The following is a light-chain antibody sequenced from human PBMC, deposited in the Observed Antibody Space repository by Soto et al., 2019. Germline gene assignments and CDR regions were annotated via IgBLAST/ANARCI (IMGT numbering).Light chain of an antibody. V-gene: IGLV2-14*01. Sequence: QSALIQPASVSGSPGQSITISCTGTSRDVGGYIYVSWYKQHPGKAPNLVIYEVSNRPSGVSDRFSGSKSGNTASLTISGLQAEDEADYFCSSYTTGSSVYVFGSGTKVTVL. CDR2: EVS. J-gene: IGLJ1*01. CDR3: SSYTTGSSVYV. CDR1: SRDVGGYIY.